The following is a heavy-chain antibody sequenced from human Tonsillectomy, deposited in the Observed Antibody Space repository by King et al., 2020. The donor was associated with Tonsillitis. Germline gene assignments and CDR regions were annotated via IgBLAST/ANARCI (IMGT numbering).Heavy chain of an antibody. D-gene: IGHD6-19*01. Sequence: VQLVESGGGVVQPGRSLRLSCAASGFTFSSYGMHWVRQAPGKGLEWVAVISHDGSNKYYADSVKGRFTISRDNSKYTLYLQMNNLRAEDTAMYYCAKGPKRVAGTGYFDLWGRGTLVTVSS. CDR3: AKGPKRVAGTGYFDL. CDR1: GFTFSSYG. CDR2: ISHDGSNK. J-gene: IGHJ2*01. V-gene: IGHV3-30*18.